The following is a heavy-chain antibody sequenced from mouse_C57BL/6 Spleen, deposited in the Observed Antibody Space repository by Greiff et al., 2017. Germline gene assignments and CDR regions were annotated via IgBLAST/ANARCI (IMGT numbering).Heavy chain of an antibody. Sequence: QVQLQQSGAELVRPGSSVKLSCKASGYTFTSYWMDWVKQRPGQGLEWIGNIYPSDSETHYNQKFKDKATLTVDKSSSKAYMQLSSLTSEDSAVYYCARWGYDYGAYWGQGTLVTVSA. J-gene: IGHJ3*01. CDR3: ARWGYDYGAY. CDR1: GYTFTSYW. D-gene: IGHD2-4*01. CDR2: IYPSDSET. V-gene: IGHV1-61*01.